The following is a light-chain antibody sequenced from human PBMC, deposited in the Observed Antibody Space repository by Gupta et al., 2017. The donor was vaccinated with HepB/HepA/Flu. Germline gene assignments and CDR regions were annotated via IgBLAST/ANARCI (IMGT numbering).Light chain of an antibody. J-gene: IGKJ1*01. CDR2: RAS. CDR3: QHESNYSWT. Sequence: DIQMTQSPSTLSASVGDRVTITCRASQSIGRWLAWYQQKPGKAPNLLIYRASRLQTGVPSSFSGSGSGTEFTLSISSLQPDDFATYYCQHESNYSWTFGQGTKVEIK. CDR1: QSIGRW. V-gene: IGKV1-5*03.